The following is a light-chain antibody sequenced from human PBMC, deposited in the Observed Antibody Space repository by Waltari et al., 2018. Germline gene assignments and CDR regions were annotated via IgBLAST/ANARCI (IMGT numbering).Light chain of an antibody. J-gene: IGKJ1*01. CDR3: QKYGTLPAT. CDR1: QSVSKF. CDR2: DAS. Sequence: EIVLTQSPGTLSLSPGERATLSCRASQSVSKFLAWYQQKPGQAPRHLIYDASTRATGIPDRFSATGWGTDFSLSISRLEPEDFAVYYCQKYGTLPATFGQGTKVQMK. V-gene: IGKV3-20*01.